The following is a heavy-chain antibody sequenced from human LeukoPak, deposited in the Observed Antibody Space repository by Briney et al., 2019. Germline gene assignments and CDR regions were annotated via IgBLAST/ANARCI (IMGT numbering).Heavy chain of an antibody. Sequence: PGGSLRLSCAASGFTFSSYSMNWVRQAPGKGLEWVSSISSSSSYIYYADSVKGRFTISRDNAKNSLYLQMNRLRAEDTAVYYCASYSSGWKFDYWGQGTLVTVSS. CDR1: GFTFSSYS. J-gene: IGHJ4*02. D-gene: IGHD6-19*01. V-gene: IGHV3-21*01. CDR3: ASYSSGWKFDY. CDR2: ISSSSSYI.